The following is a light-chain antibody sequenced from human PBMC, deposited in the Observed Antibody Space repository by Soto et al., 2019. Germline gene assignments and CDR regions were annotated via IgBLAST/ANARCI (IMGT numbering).Light chain of an antibody. CDR2: AAS. CDR1: QSISSY. CDR3: QRSYSTPFT. J-gene: IGKJ3*01. Sequence: DIQMTQSPSSLSASVGDRVTITCRASQSISSYLNWYQQKPGKAPKLLIYAASSLQVGVPSRFSGSGSGTDFTLTISSLQADDFATYYCQRSYSTPFTFGPGIKVDI. V-gene: IGKV1-39*01.